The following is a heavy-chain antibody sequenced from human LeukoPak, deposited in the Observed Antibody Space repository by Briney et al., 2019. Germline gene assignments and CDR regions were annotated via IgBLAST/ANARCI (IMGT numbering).Heavy chain of an antibody. Sequence: PGGSLRLSCAASGFSFSAYGMHWVRQAPGKGLEWVSVISIDGSNKDYVDSVKGRFTISRDDSKNTLYLQMNSPRAEDTAIYYCARGLLGYGDYYFDFWGQGTLITVS. D-gene: IGHD4-17*01. CDR3: ARGLLGYGDYYFDF. CDR2: ISIDGSNK. CDR1: GFSFSAYG. J-gene: IGHJ4*02. V-gene: IGHV3-33*05.